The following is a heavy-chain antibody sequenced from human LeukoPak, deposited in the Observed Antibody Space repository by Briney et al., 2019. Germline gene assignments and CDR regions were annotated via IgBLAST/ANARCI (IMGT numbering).Heavy chain of an antibody. CDR3: AREDGSASYYNNWFDP. CDR1: GFTFSFYG. J-gene: IGHJ5*02. CDR2: IWSGGSNK. Sequence: GGSLRLSCAASGFTFSFYGMHWVRQAPGKGLEWVAVIWSGGSNKYYADSVKGRFTISRDNSKNTLYLQMNSLRAEDTAVYYCAREDGSASYYNNWFDPWGQGTLVTVSS. V-gene: IGHV3-33*01. D-gene: IGHD3-10*01.